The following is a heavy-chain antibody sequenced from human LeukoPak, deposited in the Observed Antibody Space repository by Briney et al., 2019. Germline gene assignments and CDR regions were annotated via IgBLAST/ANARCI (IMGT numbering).Heavy chain of an antibody. CDR1: GFTFSSYS. Sequence: GGSLRLSCTASGFTFSSYSMNWVRQAPGKGLEWVSYISSSGSTIYYADSVKGRFTISRDNAKNSLYLQMNSLRAEDTAVYYCARADYSDAFDIWGQGTMVTVSS. V-gene: IGHV3-48*04. CDR3: ARADYSDAFDI. J-gene: IGHJ3*02. CDR2: ISSSGSTI. D-gene: IGHD4-11*01.